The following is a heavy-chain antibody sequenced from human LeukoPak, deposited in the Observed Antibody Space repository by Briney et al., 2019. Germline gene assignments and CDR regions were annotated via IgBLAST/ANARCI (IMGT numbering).Heavy chain of an antibody. Sequence: GGSLRLSCAASGFTFSSYAMSWVRQAPGKGLEWVSAISGSGGSTYYADSVKGRFTISRDNSKNTLYLQMNSLRAEDTAVYYWAKGGEYCSGGSCYHWGGMDYYYGMDVWGQGTTVTVSS. CDR2: ISGSGGST. CDR1: GFTFSSYA. J-gene: IGHJ6*02. D-gene: IGHD2-15*01. CDR3: AKGGEYCSGGSCYHWGGMDYYYGMDV. V-gene: IGHV3-23*01.